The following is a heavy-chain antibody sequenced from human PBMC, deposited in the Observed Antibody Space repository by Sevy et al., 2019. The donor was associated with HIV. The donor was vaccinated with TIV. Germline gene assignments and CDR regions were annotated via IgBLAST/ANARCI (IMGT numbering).Heavy chain of an antibody. CDR2: INHSGST. Sequence: SETLSLTCAVYGGSFSGYYWSWIRQPPGKGLEWIGEINHSGSTNYNPSLKSRVTISVDTSKNQFSLRLSSVTAPDTAVYYCASRGSYYSRYYYYYGMDVWGQGTTVTVSS. CDR3: ASRGSYYSRYYYYYGMDV. V-gene: IGHV4-34*01. D-gene: IGHD1-26*01. CDR1: GGSFSGYY. J-gene: IGHJ6*02.